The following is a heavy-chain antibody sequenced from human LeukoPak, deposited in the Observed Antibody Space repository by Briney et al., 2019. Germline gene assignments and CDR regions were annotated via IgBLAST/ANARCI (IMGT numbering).Heavy chain of an antibody. CDR1: GGTFSSYA. J-gene: IGHJ4*02. Sequence: ASVKVSCKASGGTFSSYAISWVRQAPEQGLEWMGRIIPILGIANYAQKFQGRVTITADKSTSTAYMELNSLRSEDTAVYYCARDGIAAEQYYFDYWGQGTLVTVSS. CDR2: IIPILGIA. V-gene: IGHV1-69*04. D-gene: IGHD6-13*01. CDR3: ARDGIAAEQYYFDY.